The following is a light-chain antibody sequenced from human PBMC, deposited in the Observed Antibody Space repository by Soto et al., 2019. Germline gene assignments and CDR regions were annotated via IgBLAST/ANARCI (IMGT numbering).Light chain of an antibody. J-gene: IGKJ1*01. CDR2: GIS. Sequence: EIVLTQSPGTLSLSPGERATLSCRASHTISSSYLAWYQQKPGQAPRLLMYGISRRATGIRDRFSGSGSGTDFTLTITTLEPEDVAVYNCQQYVSSSHRTLGKWGKVDMK. CDR3: QQYVSSSHRT. CDR1: HTISSSY. V-gene: IGKV3-20*01.